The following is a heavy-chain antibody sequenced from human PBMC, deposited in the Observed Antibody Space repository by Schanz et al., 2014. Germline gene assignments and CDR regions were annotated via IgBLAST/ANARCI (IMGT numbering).Heavy chain of an antibody. J-gene: IGHJ6*02. V-gene: IGHV1-2*02. Sequence: QVQLVQSGAEVRKPGSSVRVSCKASGGTFTSYAFSWVRQAPGQGLEFMGWINPNSGDTEYGQQFEGRVTLTRDTSISTANMELSSLRSEDTAVYYCASALTTWGGMDVWGQGTTVTVSS. CDR1: GGTFTSYA. CDR3: ASALTTWGGMDV. CDR2: INPNSGDT. D-gene: IGHD4-4*01.